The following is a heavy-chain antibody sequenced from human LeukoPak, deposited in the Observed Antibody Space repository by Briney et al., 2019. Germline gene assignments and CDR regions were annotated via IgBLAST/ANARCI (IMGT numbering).Heavy chain of an antibody. V-gene: IGHV1-2*02. D-gene: IGHD3-16*01. CDR2: INPNSGGT. Sequence: GASVKVSCKASGYTFTGYYLQWVRQAPGQGLEWMGWINPNSGGTEYAQRFQGRVTMTRDKSISTAYMELSRLRSDDTAVYYCAREWGRDDYVWGPWDYWGQGTLVTVSS. CDR1: GYTFTGYY. CDR3: AREWGRDDYVWGPWDY. J-gene: IGHJ4*02.